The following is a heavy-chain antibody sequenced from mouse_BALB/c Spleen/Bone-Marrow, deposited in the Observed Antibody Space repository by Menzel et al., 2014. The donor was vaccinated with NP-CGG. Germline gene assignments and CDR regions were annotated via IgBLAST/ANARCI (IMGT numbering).Heavy chain of an antibody. J-gene: IGHJ4*01. CDR1: GYTFSSYW. CDR3: GNYYAMDY. Sequence: QVQLQQSGAELMKPGASVKISCKATGYTFSSYWIEWVKQRPGHGLEWIGEILPGSGSTNYNEKFKGKATFTADTSSNTAYMQLSSLTSEDSAVYYCGNYYAMDYWGQGTSVTASS. V-gene: IGHV1-9*01. CDR2: ILPGSGST.